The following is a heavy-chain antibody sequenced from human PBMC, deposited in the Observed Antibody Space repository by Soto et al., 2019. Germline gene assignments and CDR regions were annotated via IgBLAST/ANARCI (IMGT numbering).Heavy chain of an antibody. CDR1: GDSVTRSRYY. D-gene: IGHD3-22*01. CDR3: ATEGGVVDANWFGP. CDR2: IYYSGST. V-gene: IGHV4-39*02. Sequence: QLQLQESGPGLVKPSETLSLTCTVSGDSVTRSRYYWGWIRQPPGKGLEWIGSIYYSGSTYYNPSLKSRITISIDTSTNQFSLNMNSMTAADTAVYYCATEGGVVDANWFGPWGQGTLVTVSA. J-gene: IGHJ5*02.